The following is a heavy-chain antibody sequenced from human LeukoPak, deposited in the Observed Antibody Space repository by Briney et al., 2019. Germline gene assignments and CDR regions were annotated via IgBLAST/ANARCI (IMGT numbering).Heavy chain of an antibody. J-gene: IGHJ4*02. D-gene: IGHD5-24*01. CDR2: INPNSGGT. V-gene: IGHV1-2*02. Sequence: ASVKVSCKASGYTFTGYYMHWARQAPGQGLEWMGWINPNSGGTNYAQKFQGRVTMTRDTSISTAYMQLNSLRSDDTAVYYCARGGDGNRRDFDYWGQGTLVTVSS. CDR3: ARGGDGNRRDFDY. CDR1: GYTFTGYY.